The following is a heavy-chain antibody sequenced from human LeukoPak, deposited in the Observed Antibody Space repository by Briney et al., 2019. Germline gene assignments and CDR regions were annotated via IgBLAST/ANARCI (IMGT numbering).Heavy chain of an antibody. V-gene: IGHV1-18*01. D-gene: IGHD6-6*01. J-gene: IGHJ5*02. CDR3: ARDLIAVRPGWFDP. CDR2: ISAYNGNT. CDR1: GYTFTTYG. Sequence: EASVKVSCKASGYTFTTYGISWVRQALGQGLEWMGWISAYNGNTNYAQQFQGRVTMTTDTSMSTAYMELRSLRSDDTAVYYCARDLIAVRPGWFDPWGQGSLVTVSS.